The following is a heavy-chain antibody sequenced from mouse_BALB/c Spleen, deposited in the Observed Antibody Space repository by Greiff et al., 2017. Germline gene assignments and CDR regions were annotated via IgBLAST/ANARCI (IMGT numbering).Heavy chain of an antibody. J-gene: IGHJ3*01. V-gene: IGHV1-74*01. CDR1: GYTFTSYW. CDR3: ARANWDVGFAY. Sequence: QVQLQQPGAELVRPGASVKLSCKASGYTFTSYWMNWVKQRPEQGLEWIGRIDPYDSETHYNQKFKGKATLTSDKSSSTAYMELSSLTSEDSAVYYCARANWDVGFAYWGQGTLVTVSA. CDR2: IDPYDSET. D-gene: IGHD4-1*01.